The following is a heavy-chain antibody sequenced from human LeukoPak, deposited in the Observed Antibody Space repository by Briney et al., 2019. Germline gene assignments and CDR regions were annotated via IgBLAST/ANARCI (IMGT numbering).Heavy chain of an antibody. D-gene: IGHD3-9*01. J-gene: IGHJ6*02. CDR1: GDSISGKY. V-gene: IGHV4-4*07. CDR2: IYSSGTT. CDR3: ARDDFEYSVHYGMDV. Sequence: SETLSLTCIVSGDSISGKYWSWIRRPAGKGLEWLGRIYSSGTTNYNPSLKSRVTMSVDTSKNQISLRLRSVTAADTAVYYCARDDFEYSVHYGMDVWGQGTTVTVSS.